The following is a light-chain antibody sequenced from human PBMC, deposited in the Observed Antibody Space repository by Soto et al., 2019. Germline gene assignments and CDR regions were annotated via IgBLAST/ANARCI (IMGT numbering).Light chain of an antibody. CDR2: DFN. CDR1: SSDVGGYNF. J-gene: IGLJ3*02. V-gene: IGLV2-11*01. Sequence: QSALTQPRSVSGSPGQSVTISCTGTSSDVGGYNFVSWYQQHPGKAPKLMIYDFNKRPSGVPDRFSGSKSGNTASLTISGLQAEDEADYYCCPYAGSYTWVFGGGTKLTVL. CDR3: CPYAGSYTWV.